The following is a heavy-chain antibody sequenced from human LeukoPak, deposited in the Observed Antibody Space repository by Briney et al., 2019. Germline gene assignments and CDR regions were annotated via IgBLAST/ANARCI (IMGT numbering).Heavy chain of an antibody. V-gene: IGHV1-46*01. J-gene: IGHJ4*02. CDR2: INPSGGST. CDR3: ARVTADRAEFDY. D-gene: IGHD1-14*01. CDR1: GYTFTSYY. Sequence: GASVKVSCKASGYTFTSYYMHWVRQAPGQGLEWMGIINPSGGSTSYAQKFQGRVTMTRDMSTSTVYMELSSLRSEDMAVYYCARVTADRAEFDYWGQGTLVTVSS.